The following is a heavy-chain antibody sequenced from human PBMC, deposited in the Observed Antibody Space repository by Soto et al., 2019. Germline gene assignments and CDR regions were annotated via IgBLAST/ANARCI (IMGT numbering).Heavy chain of an antibody. CDR2: IYYSGST. J-gene: IGHJ5*02. D-gene: IGHD2-8*01. CDR3: ARVGVLMVYAIHNWFDP. CDR1: GGSISSGGYY. Sequence: TVSGGSISSGGYYWSWIRQHPGKGLEWIGYIYYSGSTYYNPSLKSRVTISVDTSKNQFSLKLSSVTAADTAVYYCARVGVLMVYAIHNWFDPWGQGTLVTVSS. V-gene: IGHV4-31*03.